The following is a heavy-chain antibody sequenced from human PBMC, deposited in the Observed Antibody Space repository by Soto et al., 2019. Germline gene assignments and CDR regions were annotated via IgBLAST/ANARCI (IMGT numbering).Heavy chain of an antibody. CDR2: ISYDGSNK. V-gene: IGHV3-30*18. J-gene: IGHJ3*02. CDR3: AKSGSRLTGKGAFHT. D-gene: IGHD2-2*01. Sequence: QVQLVESGGGAVQPGSSLRLSCAASGFTFSSYGMHLVRQAPGKGLEWVAIISYDGSNKYAAVSVKRRFTITRDNSKNTVYLQMDSLRAEDTAVYYCAKSGSRLTGKGAFHTCGQGTMVTVSS. CDR1: GFTFSSYG.